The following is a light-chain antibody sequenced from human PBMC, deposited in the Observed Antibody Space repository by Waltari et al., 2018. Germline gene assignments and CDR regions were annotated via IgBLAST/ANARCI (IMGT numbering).Light chain of an antibody. J-gene: IGLJ1*01. CDR3: SSYTSSSTLYV. V-gene: IGLV2-14*01. CDR2: EFS. Sequence: QSALTQPASVSGSPGQSITISCPGTSSDVGGYNYLSWYQQHPGKAPKLMIYEFSNRPSGVSNRFSGSKSGNTASLTISGLQAEDEADYYCSSYTSSSTLYVFGTGTKVTVL. CDR1: SSDVGGYNY.